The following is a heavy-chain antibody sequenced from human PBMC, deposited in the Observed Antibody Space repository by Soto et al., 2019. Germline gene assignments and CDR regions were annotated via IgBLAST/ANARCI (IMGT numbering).Heavy chain of an antibody. J-gene: IGHJ4*02. Sequence: QVQLVQSGAEVKKPGSSVKVSCKASEGTFSSYTISWVRQAPGQGIEWMGRIIPILGIANNAQKFQGRVKSNAAKGTSAGYIGLSSRRSEDPAVYYFAREDGHPFGFDYWGQGTLVTVSA. V-gene: IGHV1-69*08. CDR1: EGTFSSYT. D-gene: IGHD3-3*01. CDR3: AREDGHPFGFDY. CDR2: IIPILGIA.